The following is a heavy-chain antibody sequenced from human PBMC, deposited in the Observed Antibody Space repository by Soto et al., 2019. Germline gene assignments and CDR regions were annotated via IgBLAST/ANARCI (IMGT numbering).Heavy chain of an antibody. J-gene: IGHJ4*02. CDR2: IKSKTDGGTT. CDR3: TTRIAVAGTTPDD. Sequence: EVQLVESGGGLVKPGGSLRLSCAASGFTFSNAWMNWVRQAPGKGLEWVGRIKSKTDGGTTDYAAPVKGRFTISRDDSKNTLYLQMNSLKTEDTAVYYCTTRIAVAGTTPDDWGQGTLVTVSS. D-gene: IGHD6-19*01. CDR1: GFTFSNAW. V-gene: IGHV3-15*07.